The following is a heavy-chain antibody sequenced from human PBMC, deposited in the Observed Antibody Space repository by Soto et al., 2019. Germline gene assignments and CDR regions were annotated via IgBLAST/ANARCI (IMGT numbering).Heavy chain of an antibody. CDR2: MSHDGTNK. Sequence: PXVSLRLPCAASGLTFSSFAMHGVRQAPGKGLEWVAVMSHDGTNKYFADSVKGRFSISRDNSRNTLFLQLNSLRPEDTAIHYCARGGFGGAKSAFDSWGQGSLVTVSS. J-gene: IGHJ4*02. V-gene: IGHV3-30-3*01. CDR1: GLTFSSFA. CDR3: ARGGFGGAKSAFDS. D-gene: IGHD3-16*01.